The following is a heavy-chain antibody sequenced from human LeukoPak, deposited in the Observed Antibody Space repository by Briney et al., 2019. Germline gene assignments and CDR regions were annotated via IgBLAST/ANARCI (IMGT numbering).Heavy chain of an antibody. J-gene: IGHJ4*02. D-gene: IGHD1-26*01. CDR3: ARDRRVGATPYYLDY. Sequence: SETLSLTCTVSGGSISSYYWSWIRQPPGKGLEWIGYIYYSGSTNYNPSLKSRVTISVDTSKNQFSLKLSSVTAADTAVYYCARDRRVGATPYYLDYWGQGTLVTVSS. CDR1: GGSISSYY. V-gene: IGHV4-59*01. CDR2: IYYSGST.